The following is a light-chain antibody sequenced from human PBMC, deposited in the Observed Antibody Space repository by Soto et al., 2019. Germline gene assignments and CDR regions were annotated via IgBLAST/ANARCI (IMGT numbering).Light chain of an antibody. CDR3: CSYAGRSSSSYV. CDR2: EGS. V-gene: IGLV2-23*01. Sequence: QSALTQPASVSGSPGQSITISCTGTSSDVGSYNLVSWYQQNPGKAPKLMIYEGSKRPSGVSNRFSGSKSGNTASLTISGLQGEDEADYYCCSYAGRSSSSYVFGTGTKLTV. CDR1: SSDVGSYNL. J-gene: IGLJ1*01.